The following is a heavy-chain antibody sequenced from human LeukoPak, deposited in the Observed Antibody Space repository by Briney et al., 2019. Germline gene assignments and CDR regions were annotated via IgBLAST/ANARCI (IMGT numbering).Heavy chain of an antibody. J-gene: IGHJ5*02. D-gene: IGHD1-26*01. V-gene: IGHV4-59*12. CDR2: IYHSGST. CDR1: GGSISSYY. Sequence: SETLSLTCTVSGGSISSYYWSWIRQPPGKGLEWIGYIYHSGSTNYNPSLKSRVTISVDTSKNQFSLKLSSVTAADTAVYYCARSRAFNSGAFDPWGQGSLVTVSS. CDR3: ARSRAFNSGAFDP.